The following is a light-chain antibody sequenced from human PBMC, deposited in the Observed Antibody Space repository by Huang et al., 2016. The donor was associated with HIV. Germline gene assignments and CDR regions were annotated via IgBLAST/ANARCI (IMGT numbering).Light chain of an antibody. V-gene: IGKV3-15*01. Sequence: EIMMTQSPATLSLSPGERATLSCRASHGISSNLAWFQQKPGQAPGLLIYGGSTRANGIPARFSASGSGTEFTLTISSLQSEDFAVYYCQHYNNWPPWTFGQGTKVEIK. CDR1: HGISSN. CDR3: QHYNNWPPWT. J-gene: IGKJ1*01. CDR2: GGS.